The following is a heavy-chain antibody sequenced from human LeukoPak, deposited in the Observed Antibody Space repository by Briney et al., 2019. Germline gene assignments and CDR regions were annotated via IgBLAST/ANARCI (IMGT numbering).Heavy chain of an antibody. Sequence: GGSLRLSCAASGFTFSSYGMHWVRQAPGKGLEWVAFIRYDGSNKYYADSVKGRFTISRDNSKNTLYLQMNSLRAEDTAVYYCAKEEAYYYDSSGYHYRMLDYWGQGTLVTVSS. CDR3: AKEEAYYYDSSGYHYRMLDY. J-gene: IGHJ4*02. CDR1: GFTFSSYG. CDR2: IRYDGSNK. D-gene: IGHD3-22*01. V-gene: IGHV3-30*02.